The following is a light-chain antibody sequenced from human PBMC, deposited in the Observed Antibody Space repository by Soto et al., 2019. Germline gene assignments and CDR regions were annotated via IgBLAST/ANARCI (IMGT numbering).Light chain of an antibody. CDR1: SSDISGYKY. V-gene: IGLV2-14*01. CDR3: SAYTGGSTYV. J-gene: IGLJ1*01. CDR2: DVS. Sequence: ALTQPASVSGSPGQSITISCTGTSSDISGYKYVSWYQQHPGKAPKLMIYDVSNRPSGVSNRFSGSKSGNPATLTISGFQGEDEAEYLCSAYTGGSTYVFGTGTMVTV.